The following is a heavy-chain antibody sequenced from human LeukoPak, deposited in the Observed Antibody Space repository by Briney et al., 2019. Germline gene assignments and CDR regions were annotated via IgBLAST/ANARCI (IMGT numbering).Heavy chain of an antibody. J-gene: IGHJ4*02. CDR1: GGSISSSSYY. V-gene: IGHV4-39*07. Sequence: PSETLSLTCTVSGGSISSSSYYWGWIRQPPGKGLEWIGSIYYSGSTYYNPSLKSRVTISVDTSKNQFSLKLSSVTAADTAVYYCARVAIVVGTPYYFDYWGQGTLVTVSS. D-gene: IGHD3-22*01. CDR2: IYYSGST. CDR3: ARVAIVVGTPYYFDY.